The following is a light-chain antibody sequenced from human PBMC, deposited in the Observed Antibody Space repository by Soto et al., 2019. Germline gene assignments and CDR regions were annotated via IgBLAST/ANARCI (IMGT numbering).Light chain of an antibody. V-gene: IGKV1-5*03. CDR3: QHYNSYSEA. J-gene: IGKJ1*01. CDR2: KAS. CDR1: QNISNW. Sequence: DIQMTQSPSTLSASVGDRVNMTCRASQNISNWLAWYQQKPGKAPKLLIYKASTLKSGVPSRFSGSGSGTEFTLTISSLQPDDFATYYCQHYNSYSEAFGQGTKVDIK.